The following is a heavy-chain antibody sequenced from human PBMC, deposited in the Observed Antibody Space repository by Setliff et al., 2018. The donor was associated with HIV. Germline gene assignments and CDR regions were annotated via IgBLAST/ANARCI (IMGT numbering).Heavy chain of an antibody. V-gene: IGHV4-38-2*01. Sequence: SETLSLTCAVSGYSIRSGYYGGWIRQSPGKGLEWIGTMFRTGTSYYNPSLTSRVTISQDTSKNQFSLELTSVTAADTAVYYCATVDGTRYLDYWGQGKLVTVSS. J-gene: IGHJ4*02. CDR3: ATVDGTRYLDY. CDR2: MFRTGTS. CDR1: GYSIRSGYY. D-gene: IGHD1-1*01.